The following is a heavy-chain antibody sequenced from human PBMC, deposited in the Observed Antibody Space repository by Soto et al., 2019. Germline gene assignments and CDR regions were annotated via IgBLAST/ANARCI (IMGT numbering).Heavy chain of an antibody. CDR1: GDSITSNSHW. D-gene: IGHD2-8*02. CDR2: IHHSGST. CDR3: VRGRDYRWAE. V-gene: IGHV4-4*02. Sequence: QVQLQESGPGLVKPSGALSLTCAVSGDSITSNSHWGSWVRQPPGKGLEWIGEIHHSGSTNYNPSLKSRVTMSVDNPKTRFSLQLSSVTDADTAVYHCVRGRDYRWAEWGRGTLVTVSS. J-gene: IGHJ4*02.